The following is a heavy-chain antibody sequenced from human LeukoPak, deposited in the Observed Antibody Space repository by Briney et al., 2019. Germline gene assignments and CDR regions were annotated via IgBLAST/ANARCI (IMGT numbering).Heavy chain of an antibody. CDR1: GGSISSSSYY. CDR2: IYYSGST. D-gene: IGHD4-23*01. J-gene: IGHJ6*02. CDR3: ARPXXGGNSGDYYGMDV. Sequence: SETLSHTCTVSGGSISSSSYYWGWIRQPPGKGLEWIXXIYYSGSTYYNPXXKSRVTISVDTSKNQFSLKLSSVTAADTAVYXXARPXXGGNSGDYYGMDVWGQGTTVTVSS. V-gene: IGHV4-39*07.